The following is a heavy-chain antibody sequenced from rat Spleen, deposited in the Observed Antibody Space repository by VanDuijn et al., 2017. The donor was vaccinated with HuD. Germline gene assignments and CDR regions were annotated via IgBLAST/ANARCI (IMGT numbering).Heavy chain of an antibody. D-gene: IGHD1-9*01. V-gene: IGHV5-31*01. J-gene: IGHJ2*01. CDR3: VRHGYTRYYFDY. CDR1: GFTFNNYW. Sequence: EVQLVESGGGLVQPGRSLKLSCVASGFTFNNYWMTWIRQAPGKGLEWVASITNTGGSTYYPDSVKGRFTISRANAKSTLNLQMDSLRSEDTASYYCVRHGYTRYYFDYWGQGVMVTVSS. CDR2: ITNTGGST.